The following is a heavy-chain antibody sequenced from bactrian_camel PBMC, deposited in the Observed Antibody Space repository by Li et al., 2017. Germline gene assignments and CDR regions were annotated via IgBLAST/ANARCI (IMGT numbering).Heavy chain of an antibody. CDR3: AARSVGWCPLFEHWLGKRAHTPGGYFTN. CDR2: IDSDGST. D-gene: IGHD1*01. J-gene: IGHJ4*01. Sequence: HVQLVESGGGSVQAGGSLRLSCATSGFTYRSYCMGWFRQAPGKEREGVARIDSDGSTSYADSVKGRFTISQDSAKNILYLQMHSLKPEDTAMYYCAARSVGWCPLFEHWLGKRAHTPGGYFTNWGQGTQVTVS. V-gene: IGHV3S26*01. CDR1: GFTYRSYC.